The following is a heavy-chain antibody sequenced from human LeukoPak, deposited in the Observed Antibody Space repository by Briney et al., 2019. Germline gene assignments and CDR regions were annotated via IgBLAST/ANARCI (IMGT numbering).Heavy chain of an antibody. Sequence: SETLSLTCTVSGGSISSYYWSWIRQPPGKGLEWIGYIYYSGSTNYSPSLKSRVTISVDTSKNQFSLKLSSVTAADTAVYYCARADYDILTGYLYGMDVWGQGTTVTVSS. D-gene: IGHD3-9*01. V-gene: IGHV4-59*01. CDR1: GGSISSYY. CDR3: ARADYDILTGYLYGMDV. J-gene: IGHJ6*02. CDR2: IYYSGST.